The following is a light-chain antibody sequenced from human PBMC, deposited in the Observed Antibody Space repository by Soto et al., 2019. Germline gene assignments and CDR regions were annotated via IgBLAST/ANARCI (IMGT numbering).Light chain of an antibody. J-gene: IGKJ5*01. CDR1: QSVSSSY. V-gene: IGKV3D-20*02. CDR2: DAS. Sequence: EIVLTQSPGTLSLSPGERATLSRRSSQSVSSSYLAWYQQKPGQGPRLLIYDASNRATGIPARFSGSGSGTDFTLTISSLEPEDSAVYYCQQRSNWPPLTFGQGTRLEIK. CDR3: QQRSNWPPLT.